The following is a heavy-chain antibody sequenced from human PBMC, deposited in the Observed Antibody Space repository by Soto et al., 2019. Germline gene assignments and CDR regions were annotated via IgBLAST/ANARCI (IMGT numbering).Heavy chain of an antibody. CDR3: AKEGHSSGWSFFDY. CDR1: GYTFTNYA. CDR2: INVGNGNT. V-gene: IGHV1-3*01. D-gene: IGHD6-19*01. Sequence: QVQLVQSGAEVKQPGASVRVSCKASGYTFTNYAMHWVRQAPGQRHEWMGWINVGNGNTEYSQKFQGRVTISRDTSATTAYMELSSLTSEDTAVYYCAKEGHSSGWSFFDYWGQGTLVTVSS. J-gene: IGHJ4*02.